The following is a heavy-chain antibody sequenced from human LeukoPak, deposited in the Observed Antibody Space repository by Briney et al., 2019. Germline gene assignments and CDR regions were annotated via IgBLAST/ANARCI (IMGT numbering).Heavy chain of an antibody. J-gene: IGHJ4*02. CDR3: ARAGYSSSSYYFDY. CDR2: IYYSGST. CDR1: GGSISSSGYY. Sequence: SETLSLTCTVSGGSISSSGYYWGWITQPPGKGMEWIGSIYYSGSTYYNPSLKSRVTISVDTSKNQFYLKLSSVTAADTAVYYCARAGYSSSSYYFDYWGQGTLVTVSS. V-gene: IGHV4-39*07. D-gene: IGHD6-13*01.